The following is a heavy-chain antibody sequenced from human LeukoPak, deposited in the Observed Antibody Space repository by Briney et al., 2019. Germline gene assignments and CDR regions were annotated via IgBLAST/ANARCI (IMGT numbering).Heavy chain of an antibody. D-gene: IGHD3/OR15-3a*01. J-gene: IGHJ5*02. V-gene: IGHV3-53*01. Sequence: GGSLRLSCAASGLTFRNHAMSWVRQAPGKGLEWVSVIYSGGSTYYADSVKGRFTISRDNSKNTLYLQMNSLRAEDTAVYYCARELDTGWFDPWGQGTLDTVSS. CDR3: ARELDTGWFDP. CDR2: IYSGGST. CDR1: GLTFRNHA.